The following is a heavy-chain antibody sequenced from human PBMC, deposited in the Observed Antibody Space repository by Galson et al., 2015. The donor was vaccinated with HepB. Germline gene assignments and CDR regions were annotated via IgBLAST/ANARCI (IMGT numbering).Heavy chain of an antibody. CDR2: INPGKGNT. J-gene: IGHJ4*02. V-gene: IGHV1-3*01. CDR3: ARTSDYYGSGSFLY. Sequence: SVKVSCKASGYAFSIYAIHWVRQAPGQGLEWTGWINPGKGNTKYSQKFQGRLALTRDTSATTAYMELSSLRSEDTSVYYCARTSDYYGSGSFLYWGQGALVTVSP. CDR1: GYAFSIYA. D-gene: IGHD3-10*01.